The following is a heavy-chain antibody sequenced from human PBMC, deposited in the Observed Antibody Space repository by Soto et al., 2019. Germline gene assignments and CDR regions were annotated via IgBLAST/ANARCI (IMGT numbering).Heavy chain of an antibody. CDR2: ISPNSGGT. CDR1: GYTFTGYY. Sequence: GASVKVSCKTSGYTFTGYYMHWVRQAPGQGLEWMGWISPNSGGTDYAQKFQGRVTMTRDTSISTAYMELRRLRSDDTAVYYCARDFSKGLSGGSGYWGQGTLVTVSS. CDR3: ARDFSKGLSGGSGY. J-gene: IGHJ4*02. D-gene: IGHD3-16*02. V-gene: IGHV1-2*02.